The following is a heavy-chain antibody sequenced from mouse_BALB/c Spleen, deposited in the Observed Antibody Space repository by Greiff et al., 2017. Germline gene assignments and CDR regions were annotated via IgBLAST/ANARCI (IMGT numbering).Heavy chain of an antibody. CDR1: GDSITSGY. Sequence: EVMLVESGPSLVKPSQTLSLTCSVTGDSITSGYWNWIRKFPGNKLEYMGYINYSGTTYYNPSLKSRISITRDTSKNQYYLQLNSVTTEDTATYYCARGFYAMDYWGQGTSVTVSS. CDR2: INYSGTT. V-gene: IGHV3-8*02. CDR3: ARGFYAMDY. J-gene: IGHJ4*01.